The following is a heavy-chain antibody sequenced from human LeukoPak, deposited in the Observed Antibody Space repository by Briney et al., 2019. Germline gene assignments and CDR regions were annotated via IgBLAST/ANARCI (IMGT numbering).Heavy chain of an antibody. CDR1: GFTFGDYA. J-gene: IGHJ3*02. CDR2: ISWSGSTI. CDR3: ARDTAMVPTDAFDI. Sequence: NPGGSLRLSCTASGFTFGDYAMSWFRQAPGKGLEWVSYISWSGSTIYYADSVKGRFTISRDNSKNTLYLQMNSLRAEDTAVYYCARDTAMVPTDAFDIWGQGTMVTVSS. D-gene: IGHD5-18*01. V-gene: IGHV3-11*04.